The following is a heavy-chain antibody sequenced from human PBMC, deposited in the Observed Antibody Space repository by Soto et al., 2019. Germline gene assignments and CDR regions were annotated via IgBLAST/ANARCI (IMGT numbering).Heavy chain of an antibody. D-gene: IGHD1-26*01. CDR3: AREDGKVGGSSAFDF. Sequence: GGSLRLSCAASGFTFSSYEMNWVRQAPGHGLEWVASINGRSNYLYYSDSVKGRFTISRDNAKNSLYLQMNRLRAEDTAIYYCAREDGKVGGSSAFDFWGLGSLVTVSS. CDR2: INGRSNYL. J-gene: IGHJ4*02. CDR1: GFTFSSYE. V-gene: IGHV3-21*01.